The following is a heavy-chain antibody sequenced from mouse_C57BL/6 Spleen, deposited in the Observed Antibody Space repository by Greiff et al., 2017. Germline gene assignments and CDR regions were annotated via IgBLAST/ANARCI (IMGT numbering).Heavy chain of an antibody. Sequence: VQLKQPGAELVRPGSSVKLSCKASGYTFTSYWMHWVKQRPIQGLEWIGNIDPSDSETHYNQKFKDKATLTVDKSSSTAYMQLSSLTSEDSAVYYCARGIPGVGIGANYFECWGQGTTLTVAS. D-gene: IGHD2-14*01. V-gene: IGHV1-52*01. CDR2: IDPSDSET. J-gene: IGHJ2*01. CDR3: ARGIPGVGIGANYFEC. CDR1: GYTFTSYW.